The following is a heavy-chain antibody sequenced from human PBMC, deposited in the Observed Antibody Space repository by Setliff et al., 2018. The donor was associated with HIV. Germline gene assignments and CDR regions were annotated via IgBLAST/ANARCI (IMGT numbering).Heavy chain of an antibody. J-gene: IGHJ4*02. D-gene: IGHD1-26*01. Sequence: GESLKISCKGFGYSFTNYWIGWVRQMPGKGLEWMGIIYPGDSDTRYSPSFHGQVTISADKSITTAYLQWSSLKASDTAIYYCTRVATWDLGNYGGSDSWGQGTLVTVSS. CDR3: TRVATWDLGNYGGSDS. V-gene: IGHV5-51*01. CDR1: GYSFTNYW. CDR2: IYPGDSDT.